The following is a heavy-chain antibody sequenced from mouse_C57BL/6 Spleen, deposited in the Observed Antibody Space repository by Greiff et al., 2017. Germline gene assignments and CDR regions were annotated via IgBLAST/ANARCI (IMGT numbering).Heavy chain of an antibody. Sequence: VQLQQSGPGLVQPSQSLSITCTVSGFSLTSYGVHWVRQSPGKGLEWLGVIWRGGSTDYNAAFMSRLSITKDNSKSQVFFKMNSLQADDTAIYYCAKNSYYGNLYYLDYWGQGTTLTVSS. J-gene: IGHJ2*01. CDR3: AKNSYYGNLYYLDY. CDR1: GFSLTSYG. D-gene: IGHD2-10*01. CDR2: IWRGGST. V-gene: IGHV2-5*01.